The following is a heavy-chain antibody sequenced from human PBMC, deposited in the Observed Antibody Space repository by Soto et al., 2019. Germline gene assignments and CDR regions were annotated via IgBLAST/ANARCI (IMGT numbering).Heavy chain of an antibody. CDR2: INAGNGNT. D-gene: IGHD3-22*01. CDR1: GYSFTSYA. J-gene: IGHJ4*02. V-gene: IGHV1-3*01. Sequence: QVQLVQSGAEVKKPGASVKVSCKASGYSFTSYAMHWVRKAPGQRLEWMGWINAGNGNTKYSQKFQGRVTITRDTSASTADMELSSLRSEETAVYYCAKISGYYSWDDWGQGTLVTVSS. CDR3: AKISGYYSWDD.